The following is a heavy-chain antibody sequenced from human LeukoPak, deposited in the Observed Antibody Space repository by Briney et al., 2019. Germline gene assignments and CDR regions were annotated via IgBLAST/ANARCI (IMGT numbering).Heavy chain of an antibody. CDR2: TYYSGRT. V-gene: IGHV4-61*08. CDR1: GGSVSSSGYS. Sequence: SETLSLTCTVSGGSVSSSGYSWNWIRQPPGKTLEWIGYTYYSGRTNYNPSLKSRVTISLDTPKNQFSLRLTSVTAADTAAYYCALRRLTSAQIIEDNWFDPWGQGTLVTVSS. J-gene: IGHJ5*02. CDR3: ALRRLTSAQIIEDNWFDP. D-gene: IGHD2/OR15-2a*01.